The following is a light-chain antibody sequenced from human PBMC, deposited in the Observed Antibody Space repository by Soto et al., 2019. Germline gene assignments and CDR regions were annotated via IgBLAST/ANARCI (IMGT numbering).Light chain of an antibody. J-gene: IGLJ2*01. CDR3: QSYDSSLSGHVV. Sequence: QSVLTQPPSVSGAPGQRVTIAWTESSSNIGAGYDVHWYQQLPGTAPKLLIYGNSNRPSGVPDRFSGSKSGTSASLAITGLQAEDEADYYCQSYDSSLSGHVVFGGGTKLTVL. V-gene: IGLV1-40*01. CDR2: GNS. CDR1: SSNIGAGYD.